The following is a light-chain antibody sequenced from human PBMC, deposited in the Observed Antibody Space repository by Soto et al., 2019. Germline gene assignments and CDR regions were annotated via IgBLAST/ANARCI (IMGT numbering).Light chain of an antibody. CDR1: LSVTSY. J-gene: IGKJ2*01. Sequence: ENVLTQSPGTLSLSPGERATLSCRASLSVTSYLAWYQKKPGQPPRLLIYGAYNRPTGIPDRFTGSGSGTDFTLTISRLQPEDFAVYYCQQYGTSPRTLGQGTKVDI. CDR3: QQYGTSPRT. V-gene: IGKV3-20*01. CDR2: GAY.